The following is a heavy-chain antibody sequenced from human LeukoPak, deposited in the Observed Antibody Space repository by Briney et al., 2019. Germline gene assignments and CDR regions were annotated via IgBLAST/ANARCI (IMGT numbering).Heavy chain of an antibody. CDR2: ISNSGVNT. CDR1: GFTFRSYA. CDR3: AKRSSSGWYYFDY. J-gene: IGHJ4*02. Sequence: GGSLRLSCEASGFTFRSYAMSWVRQAPGKGLEWVSLISNSGVNTYYANSVKGRFTISRDNSKNTLYLQMNSLRDEDTAIYYCAKRSSSGWYYFDYWGQGTLVTVSS. V-gene: IGHV3-23*01. D-gene: IGHD6-19*01.